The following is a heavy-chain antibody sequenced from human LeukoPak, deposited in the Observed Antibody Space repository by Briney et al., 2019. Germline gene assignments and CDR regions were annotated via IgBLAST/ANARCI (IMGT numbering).Heavy chain of an antibody. J-gene: IGHJ4*02. V-gene: IGHV3-11*04. CDR2: ISSSSTNI. CDR1: GFKFSDYY. D-gene: IGHD1-7*01. Sequence: GGSLRLSCTASGFKFSDYYMRWIRQAPGKGLEWVSYISSSSTNIKYADSVKCRFTISRDNGKNSLYLQMNSLRAEDTAVYYCARDLGVTDTTSYFDYWGQGTLVTVSS. CDR3: ARDLGVTDTTSYFDY.